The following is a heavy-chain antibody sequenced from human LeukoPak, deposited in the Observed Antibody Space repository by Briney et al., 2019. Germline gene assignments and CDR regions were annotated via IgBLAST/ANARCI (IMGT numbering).Heavy chain of an antibody. J-gene: IGHJ6*03. CDR2: ITSSGTYI. Sequence: GGSLRLSCAASGFTFGSYDMSWVRQAPGKGLEWVSSITSSGTYIYYADSVKGRFTISRDNAKNSLYLQMNSLRPEDTAVYYCARDPYSGSYGDYYYYYMDVWGKGTTVTISS. CDR3: ARDPYSGSYGDYYYYYMDV. V-gene: IGHV3-21*01. D-gene: IGHD1-26*01. CDR1: GFTFGSYD.